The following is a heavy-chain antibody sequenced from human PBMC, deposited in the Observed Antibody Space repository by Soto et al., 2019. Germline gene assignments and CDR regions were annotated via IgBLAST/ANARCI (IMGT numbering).Heavy chain of an antibody. CDR1: GYTFTSYG. D-gene: IGHD4-17*01. V-gene: IGHV1-18*01. CDR2: ISAYNGNT. Sequence: QVQLVQSGAEVKKPGASVKVSCQASGYTFTSYGISWVRQAPGQGLEWMGWISAYNGNTNYAQKLQGRVTMTTDTSTSTAYMELRSLRSDDTAVYYCARVPSSARDYGLFMVDYCGQGTLVTVSA. CDR3: ARVPSSARDYGLFMVDY. J-gene: IGHJ4*02.